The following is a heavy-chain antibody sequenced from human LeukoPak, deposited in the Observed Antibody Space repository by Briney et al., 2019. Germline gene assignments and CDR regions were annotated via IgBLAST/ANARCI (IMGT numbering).Heavy chain of an antibody. D-gene: IGHD3-22*01. J-gene: IGHJ6*02. CDR1: GYTFTSYG. CDR2: ISAYNGNT. Sequence: ASVKVSCKASGYTFTSYGISWVRQAPGEGLEWMGWISAYNGNTNYAQKLQGRVTMTTDTSTSTAYMELRSLRSDDTAVYYCAKVGYSNHQYSSEWYYGMDVWGQGTTVTVSS. V-gene: IGHV1-18*01. CDR3: AKVGYSNHQYSSEWYYGMDV.